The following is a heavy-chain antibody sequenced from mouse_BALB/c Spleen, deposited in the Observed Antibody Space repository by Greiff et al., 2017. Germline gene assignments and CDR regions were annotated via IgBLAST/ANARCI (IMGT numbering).Heavy chain of an antibody. CDR2: INPSNGRT. CDR1: GYTFTSYW. Sequence: QVQLQQSGAELVKPGASVKLSCKASGYTFTSYWMHWVKQRPGQGLEWIGEINPSNGRTNYNEKFKSKATLTVDKSSSTAYMQLSSLTSEDSAVYYCAYYRYDGGDYWGQGTTLTVSS. V-gene: IGHV1S81*02. CDR3: AYYRYDGGDY. D-gene: IGHD2-14*01. J-gene: IGHJ2*01.